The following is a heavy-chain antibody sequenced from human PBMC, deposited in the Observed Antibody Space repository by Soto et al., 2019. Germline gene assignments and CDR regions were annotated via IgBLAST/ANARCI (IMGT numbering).Heavy chain of an antibody. CDR1: GGSFSGYY. Sequence: QVQLQQWGAGLLKPSETLSLTCAVSGGSFSGYYWSWIRQPPGKGLEWIGEIHHSGSTNYNPSLKSRVTVSVDTSKTQFSLKLSSVTAADTAVYYCARFSSLYYYDFWSPTHRAFDIWGQGTMVTVSS. D-gene: IGHD3-3*01. CDR3: ARFSSLYYYDFWSPTHRAFDI. J-gene: IGHJ3*02. CDR2: IHHSGST. V-gene: IGHV4-34*01.